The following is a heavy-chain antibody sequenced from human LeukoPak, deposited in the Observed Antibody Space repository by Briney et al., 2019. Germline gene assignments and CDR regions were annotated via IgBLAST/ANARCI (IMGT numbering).Heavy chain of an antibody. CDR2: IYYSGST. V-gene: IGHV4-30-4*01. CDR3: ARDIVVVLAAIKGELRAFDI. J-gene: IGHJ3*02. CDR1: GGSISSGDYY. Sequence: SQTLSLTCTVSGGSISSGDYYWSWIRQPPGKGLEWIGYIYYSGSTYYNPSLKSRVTISVDTSKNQFSLKLSSVTAADTAVYYYARDIVVVLAAIKGELRAFDIWGQGTMVTVSS. D-gene: IGHD2-2*01.